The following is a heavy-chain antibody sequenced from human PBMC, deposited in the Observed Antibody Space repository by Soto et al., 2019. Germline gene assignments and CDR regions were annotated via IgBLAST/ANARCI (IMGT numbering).Heavy chain of an antibody. CDR2: IVVDTGNT. J-gene: IGHJ4*02. D-gene: IGHD1-26*01. Sequence: QMQLVQSGPELKKPGTSVKVSCKASGFTFTRSAVQWVRQTRGQGLEWIGWIVVDTGNTDYARNVEGRVPISGDMSTSTVYLEPSSLRSEDSAMYYCVASREAYYIFDSRGQGSLVTVSS. V-gene: IGHV1-58*01. CDR3: VASREAYYIFDS. CDR1: GFTFTRSA.